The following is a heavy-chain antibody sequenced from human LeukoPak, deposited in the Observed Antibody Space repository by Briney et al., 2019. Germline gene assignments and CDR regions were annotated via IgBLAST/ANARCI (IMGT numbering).Heavy chain of an antibody. D-gene: IGHD2-15*01. CDR1: GGSVSSGSYY. J-gene: IGHJ4*02. V-gene: IGHV4-61*01. CDR2: IYYSGST. Sequence: SETLSLTCTVSGGSVSSGSYYWSWIRQPPGKGLEWIGYIYYSGSTNYNPSLKSRVTISVDTSKNQFSLKLSSVTAADTAVYYCARGWHCSGGSCYSIDYWGQGTLVTVSS. CDR3: ARGWHCSGGSCYSIDY.